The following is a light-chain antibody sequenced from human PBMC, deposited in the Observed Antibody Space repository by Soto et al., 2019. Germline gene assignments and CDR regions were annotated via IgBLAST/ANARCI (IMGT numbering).Light chain of an antibody. J-gene: IGKJ2*03. CDR1: QSVTSNY. V-gene: IGKV3-20*01. CDR3: QQYGNSPRYS. CDR2: ATS. Sequence: EIVLTQSPGTLSLSLGERATLSCRANQSVTSNYFAWYQQKPGQAPRLLIYATSNRATGIPDRFSGSGSGTDFTLTISRLEPEDFAVYYCQQYGNSPRYSFGQGTKVEIK.